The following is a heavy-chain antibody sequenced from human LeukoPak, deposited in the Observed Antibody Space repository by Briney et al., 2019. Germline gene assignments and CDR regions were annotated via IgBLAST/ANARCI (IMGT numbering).Heavy chain of an antibody. CDR3: ARDRVGSGWPRPYYFEF. D-gene: IGHD6-19*01. V-gene: IGHV1-2*02. CDR2: INPNTGAT. CDR1: GYTFTGYY. Sequence: AASVRVSCRPFGYTFTGYYIHWVRQAPGLGLEWMGWINPNTGATMYGQKFQGRVTLTRDTSIDTAYMELTNLRSDDTAIYYCARDRVGSGWPRPYYFEFWGQGRLGTVSS. J-gene: IGHJ4*02.